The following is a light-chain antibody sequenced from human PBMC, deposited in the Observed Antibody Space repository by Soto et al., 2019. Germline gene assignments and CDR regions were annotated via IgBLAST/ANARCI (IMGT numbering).Light chain of an antibody. J-gene: IGLJ1*01. V-gene: IGLV2-8*01. CDR1: SSDVGYYDY. Sequence: QSVLTQPPSASGFPGQSVTISCTGTSSDVGYYDYVSWYHQHPGKAPKLVIYAVTKRPSGVPDRVSASKSGNTASLTVSGLRAEDEADYYCSSYAGSNNFVFGSGTKVTVL. CDR3: SSYAGSNNFV. CDR2: AVT.